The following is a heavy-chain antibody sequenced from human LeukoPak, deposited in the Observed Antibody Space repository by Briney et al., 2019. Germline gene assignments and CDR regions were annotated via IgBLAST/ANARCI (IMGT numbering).Heavy chain of an antibody. Sequence: ASVKVSCKASGGTFSSYAISWVRQAPVQGLEWMGGIIPIFGTANYAQKSQGRVTITADESTSTAYMELSSLRSEDTAVYYCARAAAFGYYYFDYWGQGTLVTVSS. D-gene: IGHD3-22*01. CDR3: ARAAAFGYYYFDY. CDR1: GGTFSSYA. V-gene: IGHV1-69*13. J-gene: IGHJ4*02. CDR2: IIPIFGTA.